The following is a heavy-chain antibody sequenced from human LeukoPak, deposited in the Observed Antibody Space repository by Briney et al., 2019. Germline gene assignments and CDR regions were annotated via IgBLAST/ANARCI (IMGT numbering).Heavy chain of an antibody. J-gene: IGHJ4*02. V-gene: IGHV3-15*01. CDR3: TTDYYGSGSYYNTLLSLFDY. CDR2: IKSETDGGTT. CDR1: GFTFSNAW. D-gene: IGHD3-10*01. Sequence: PGGSLRLSCAASGFTFSNAWMSWVRQAPGKGLEGVGRIKSETDGGTTDYAAPVKGRFTISRDDSTNTLYLKMNSLKTEDTAVYYCTTDYYGSGSYYNTLLSLFDYWGQGTLVTVSS.